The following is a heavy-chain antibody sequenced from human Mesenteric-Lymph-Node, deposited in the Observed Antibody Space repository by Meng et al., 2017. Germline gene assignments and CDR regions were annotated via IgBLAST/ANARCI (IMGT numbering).Heavy chain of an antibody. CDR2: INQDGSEK. CDR1: RFTFSSYW. V-gene: IGHV3-7*01. J-gene: IGHJ5*02. Sequence: GESLKISCAASRFTFSSYWMSWVRQAPGKGLEWVANINQDGSEKYYVDSVKGRFTISRDNAKNSLFLQMNNLRAEDTAVYYCVRVEFYGSGSYHPWGQGTLVTVSS. CDR3: VRVEFYGSGSYHP. D-gene: IGHD3-10*01.